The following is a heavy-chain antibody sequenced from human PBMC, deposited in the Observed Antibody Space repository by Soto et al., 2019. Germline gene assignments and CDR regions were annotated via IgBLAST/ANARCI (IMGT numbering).Heavy chain of an antibody. CDR3: TTGSTSTKNY. D-gene: IGHD6-6*01. CDR1: GFTFSNAW. Sequence: EVQLVESGGGLVIPGGSLRLSCAASGFTFSNAWLSWVRQAPGKGLEWVGRIKSKTDGGTTDYTAPVKGRFTISRDDSKNTLYLQINSLKIEDTAVYYCTTGSTSTKNYWGQVTLVTVSS. CDR2: IKSKTDGGTT. J-gene: IGHJ4*02. V-gene: IGHV3-15*01.